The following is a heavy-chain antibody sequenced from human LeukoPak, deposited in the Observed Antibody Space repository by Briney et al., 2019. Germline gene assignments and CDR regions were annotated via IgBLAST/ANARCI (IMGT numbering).Heavy chain of an antibody. CDR3: AKDYYYDSSGPNFDY. CDR1: GFTFDDYA. CDR2: ISWNSGSI. V-gene: IGHV3-9*01. D-gene: IGHD3-22*01. J-gene: IGHJ4*02. Sequence: GRSLRLSCAASGFTFDDYAMHWVRQAPGKGLEGVSGISWNSGSIGYADSVKGRFTISRDNAKNSLYLQMNSLRAEDTALYYCAKDYYYDSSGPNFDYWGQGTLVTVSS.